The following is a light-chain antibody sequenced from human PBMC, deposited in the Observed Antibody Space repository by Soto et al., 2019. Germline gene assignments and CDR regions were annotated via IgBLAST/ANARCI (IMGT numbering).Light chain of an antibody. CDR3: SSLTTSFTYV. CDR1: SSDVGAYNH. Sequence: QSALTQPASVSGSPGQSVAISCTGTSSDVGAYNHVSWYQQHPGKAPKLLLSEVSNRPSGVSGRFSGSKSGNTASLTISGLQAEDEADYYCSSLTTSFTYVFGTGTKVAVL. V-gene: IGLV2-14*01. CDR2: EVS. J-gene: IGLJ1*01.